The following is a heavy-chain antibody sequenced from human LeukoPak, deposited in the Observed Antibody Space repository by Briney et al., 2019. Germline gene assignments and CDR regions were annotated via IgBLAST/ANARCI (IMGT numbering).Heavy chain of an antibody. V-gene: IGHV1-46*01. CDR3: ARDHYHKVHSVMVTAPDY. CDR2: INPTGGST. D-gene: IGHD2-21*02. CDR1: GYTFTNYY. J-gene: IGHJ4*02. Sequence: ASVKVSCKASGYTFTNYYMHWVRQAPGEGLEWMGIINPTGGSTSYAQKFQGRVTMTRDTSTSTVYMELSSLRSEDTAVYYCARDHYHKVHSVMVTAPDYWGQGTLVIVS.